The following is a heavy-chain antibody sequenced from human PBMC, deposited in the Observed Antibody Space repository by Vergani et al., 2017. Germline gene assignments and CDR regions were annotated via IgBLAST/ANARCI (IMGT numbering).Heavy chain of an antibody. CDR2: IHTSGST. Sequence: QVQLQESGPGLVKPSQTLSLTCTVSGGSINSHNYYWSWIRQPAGKGLEWIGRIHTSGSTNYNPSLKSRVTMSEDTSKNQFSLNLNSVTAADTAVYFCARGSCLGGSCYKPLFYYWGQGILVTVSS. CDR3: ARGSCLGGSCYKPLFYY. V-gene: IGHV4-61*02. CDR1: GGSINSHNYY. D-gene: IGHD2-15*01. J-gene: IGHJ4*02.